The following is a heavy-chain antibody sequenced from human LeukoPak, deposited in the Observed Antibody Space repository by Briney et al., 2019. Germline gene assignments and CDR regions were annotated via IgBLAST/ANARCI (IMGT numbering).Heavy chain of an antibody. CDR3: ARQSISGSSLSYFDY. V-gene: IGHV4-59*01. Sequence: SETLSLTCTVSGGSISSYYWSWIRQPPGKGLEGIGNIYDSGSNNYNPSLKSRVTISVATSKNQCSLKLSSVTAADTAVYYCARQSISGSSLSYFDYWGQGTLVNVSS. CDR1: GGSISSYY. CDR2: IYDSGSN. D-gene: IGHD3-22*01. J-gene: IGHJ4*02.